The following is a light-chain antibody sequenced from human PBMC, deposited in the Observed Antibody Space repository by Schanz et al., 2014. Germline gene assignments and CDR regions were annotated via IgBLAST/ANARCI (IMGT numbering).Light chain of an antibody. CDR3: CSYAGTYTGE. Sequence: QSALTQPASVSGSPGQSITISCSGTSSDIGAYRFVSWYQQHPGKAPKLMIFDVSDRPSGVSNRFSGSKSGNTASLTISGLQAEDEADYYCCSYAGTYTGEFGGGTQLTVL. V-gene: IGLV2-14*03. CDR1: SSDIGAYRF. CDR2: DVS. J-gene: IGLJ7*01.